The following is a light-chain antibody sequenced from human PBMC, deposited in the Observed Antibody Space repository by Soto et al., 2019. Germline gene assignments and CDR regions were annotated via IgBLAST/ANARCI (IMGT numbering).Light chain of an antibody. CDR1: QRISSKY. CDR2: GAS. J-gene: IGKJ3*01. Sequence: EVVLTQSPGTLSLSPGERATLSCRASQRISSKYIAWYQQKHGQAPTRLIYGASNRATGIPDRFSCSGSGTDFTLIIRRLEPEDLAVYYCQQYDLSLTFGPGTKVDIK. V-gene: IGKV3-20*01. CDR3: QQYDLSLT.